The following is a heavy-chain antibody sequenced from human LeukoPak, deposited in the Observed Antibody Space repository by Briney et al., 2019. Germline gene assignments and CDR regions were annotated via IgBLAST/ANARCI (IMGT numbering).Heavy chain of an antibody. D-gene: IGHD6-6*01. CDR3: ARDPWKSSSSLDY. CDR2: INPNSGGT. CDR1: GYTFTGYY. J-gene: IGHJ4*02. Sequence: GASVKVSCKASGYTFTGYYMHWVRQAPGQGLEWMGRINPNSGGTNYAQKFQGRVTMTRDTSISTAYMELSRLRSDDTAVYYCARDPWKSSSSLDYWGQGTLVTVSS. V-gene: IGHV1-2*06.